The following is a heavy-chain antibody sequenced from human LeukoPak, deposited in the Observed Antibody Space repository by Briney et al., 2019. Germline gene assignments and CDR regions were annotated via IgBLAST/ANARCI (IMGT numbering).Heavy chain of an antibody. V-gene: IGHV3-23*01. Sequence: GGSLRLSCAASGFTFSSYAMNGVRQAPGKGLEWVSAMSYSGSSTYYADSVKGWFTISRDNSKNTLYLQMNSLRAEDTAVYYCAKDRSSSFSGFLEYWGQGTLVTVSS. CDR3: AKDRSSSFSGFLEY. D-gene: IGHD6-6*01. J-gene: IGHJ4*02. CDR1: GFTFSSYA. CDR2: MSYSGSST.